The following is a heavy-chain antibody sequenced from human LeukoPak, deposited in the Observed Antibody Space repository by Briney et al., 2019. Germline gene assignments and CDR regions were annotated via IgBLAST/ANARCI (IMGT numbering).Heavy chain of an antibody. J-gene: IGHJ5*02. Sequence: PSQTLSLTCAVSGGSISSGGYSWSWIRQPPGKGLEWIGYIYHSGSTYYNPSLKSRVTISVDRSKNQFSLKLSSVTAADTAVYYCAREVGYCSSTSCYELDPWGQGILVTVSS. D-gene: IGHD2-2*01. CDR3: AREVGYCSSTSCYELDP. CDR2: IYHSGST. V-gene: IGHV4-30-2*01. CDR1: GGSISSGGYS.